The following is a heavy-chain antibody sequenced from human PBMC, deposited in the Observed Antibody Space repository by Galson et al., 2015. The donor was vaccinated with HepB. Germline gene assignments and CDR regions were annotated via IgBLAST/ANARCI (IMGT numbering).Heavy chain of an antibody. CDR3: ASIWSGYYEAFDI. CDR2: MNPNSGNT. J-gene: IGHJ3*02. CDR1: GYTFTSYD. Sequence: SVKVSCKASGYTFTSYDINWVRQATGQGLEWMGWMNPNSGNTGYAQKFQGRVTMTRNTSISTAYMELSSLRSEDTAVYYCASIWSGYYEAFDIWGQGTMVTVSS. V-gene: IGHV1-8*01. D-gene: IGHD3-3*01.